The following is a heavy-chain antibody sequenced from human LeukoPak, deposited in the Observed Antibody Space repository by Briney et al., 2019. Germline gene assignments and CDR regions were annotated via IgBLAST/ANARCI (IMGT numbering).Heavy chain of an antibody. CDR1: GYTFTGHY. Sequence: AASVKVSCKASGYTFTGHYINWVRQAPGQGLEWMGWIKPDSGATNYAQKFQGRVTMTRDTSISTAHMELNRLTSDDTAVYYCARPEYRYGYILDYWGQGTLVTVSS. CDR3: ARPEYRYGYILDY. CDR2: IKPDSGAT. V-gene: IGHV1-2*02. D-gene: IGHD5-18*01. J-gene: IGHJ4*02.